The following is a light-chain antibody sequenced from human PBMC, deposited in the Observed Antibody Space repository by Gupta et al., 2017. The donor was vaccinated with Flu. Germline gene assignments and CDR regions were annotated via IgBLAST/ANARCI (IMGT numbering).Light chain of an antibody. CDR1: QSVSSSY. V-gene: IGKV3-20*01. J-gene: IGKJ1*01. CDR2: GAS. Sequence: PGERATLSCRASQSVSSSYLAWYQQKPGQAPRLLIYGASSRATGIPDRFSGSGSGTDFTLTISRLEPEDFAVYYCQQYGSSRTFGQGTKVEIK. CDR3: QQYGSSRT.